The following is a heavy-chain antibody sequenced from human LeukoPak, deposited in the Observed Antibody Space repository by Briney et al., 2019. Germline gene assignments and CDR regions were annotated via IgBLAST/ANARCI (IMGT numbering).Heavy chain of an antibody. Sequence: GGSLRLSCAASGFTFSSYAMSWVRQAPGKGLEWVSAISGSGGSTYYADSVKGRFTISRDNSKNTLYLQMNSLRAEDTAVYYRAKLAIGSSSHLTPFDYWGQGTLVTVSS. D-gene: IGHD6-13*01. CDR1: GFTFSSYA. V-gene: IGHV3-23*01. J-gene: IGHJ4*02. CDR3: AKLAIGSSSHLTPFDY. CDR2: ISGSGGST.